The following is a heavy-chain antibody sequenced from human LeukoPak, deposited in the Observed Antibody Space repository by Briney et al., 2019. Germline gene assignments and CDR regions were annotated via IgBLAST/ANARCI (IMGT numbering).Heavy chain of an antibody. J-gene: IGHJ4*02. D-gene: IGHD3-16*02. CDR2: ISGDGGST. V-gene: IGHV3-43*02. CDR1: GFIFDDYA. Sequence: GGSLRLSCAASGFIFDDYAMHWVRQAPGKGLEWVSLISGDGGSTYYADSVKGRFTISRDNSKNSLYLQMNSLRTEDTALYYCAKGAYYDYVWGSYRPHYFDYWGQGTLVTVSS. CDR3: AKGAYYDYVWGSYRPHYFDY.